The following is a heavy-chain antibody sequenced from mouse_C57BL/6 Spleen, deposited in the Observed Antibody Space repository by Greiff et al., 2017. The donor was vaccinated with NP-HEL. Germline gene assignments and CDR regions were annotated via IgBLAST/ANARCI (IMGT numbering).Heavy chain of an antibody. V-gene: IGHV1-55*01. CDR2: IYPGSGST. CDR1: GYTFTSYW. J-gene: IGHJ1*03. Sequence: QVQLQQPGAELVKPGASVKMSCKASGYTFTSYWITWVKQRPGQGLEWIGDIYPGSGSTNYNEKFKSKATLTVDTSSSTAYMQLSSLTSEDSAVYYCARGGYSSIYYDYEGYFDVWGTGTTVTVSS. D-gene: IGHD2-4*01. CDR3: ARGGYSSIYYDYEGYFDV.